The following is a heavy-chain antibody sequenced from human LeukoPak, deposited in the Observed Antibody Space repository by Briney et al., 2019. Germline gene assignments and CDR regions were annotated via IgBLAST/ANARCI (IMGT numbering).Heavy chain of an antibody. J-gene: IGHJ3*02. Sequence: GASVKVSCKASGYTFTGYYMHWVRQAPGQGLEWMGWINPNSGGTNYAQKFQGRVTMTRDTSISTAYMELSRLRSDDTAVYYCARAIYCSVGSCYPGAFDIWGQGTMVTVSS. CDR3: ARAIYCSVGSCYPGAFDI. D-gene: IGHD2-15*01. CDR2: INPNSGGT. V-gene: IGHV1-2*02. CDR1: GYTFTGYY.